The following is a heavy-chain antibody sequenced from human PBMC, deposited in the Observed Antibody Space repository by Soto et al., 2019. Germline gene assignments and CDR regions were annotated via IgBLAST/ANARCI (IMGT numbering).Heavy chain of an antibody. V-gene: IGHV1-69*01. Sequence: QVQLVQSGAEVKKPGSSVKVSCKASGGTFSSDAISWVRQAPGQGLEWMGGIIPIFGTANYAQKFQGRVTITADESTSTAYMELSSLRSDDTAVYYCARHGQQWLEKYYFDYWGQGTLVTVSS. CDR3: ARHGQQWLEKYYFDY. CDR1: GGTFSSDA. CDR2: IIPIFGTA. D-gene: IGHD6-19*01. J-gene: IGHJ4*02.